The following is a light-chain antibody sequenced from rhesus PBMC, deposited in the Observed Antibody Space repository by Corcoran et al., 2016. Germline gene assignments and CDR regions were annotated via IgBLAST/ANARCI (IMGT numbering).Light chain of an antibody. Sequence: DIQMTQSPSSLSASVGDRVTITCRASQGISNWLAWYQQNPGKAPKLLIDRASNLETGVPFRFSGLGSGTDFTLTISRLQPEDIATYYCQQHDNSPYSFGQGTKVEIK. V-gene: IGKV1-69*01. CDR1: QGISNW. J-gene: IGKJ2*01. CDR2: RAS. CDR3: QQHDNSPYS.